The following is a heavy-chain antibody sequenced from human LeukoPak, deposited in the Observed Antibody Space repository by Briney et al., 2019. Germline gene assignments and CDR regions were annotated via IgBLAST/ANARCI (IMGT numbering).Heavy chain of an antibody. J-gene: IGHJ4*02. CDR1: GFTVSSYA. CDR3: TRLAGTTVTTD. D-gene: IGHD4-11*01. CDR2: IRSKANSYAT. V-gene: IGHV3-73*01. Sequence: PGGSLRLSCAASGFTVSSYAMSWVRQAPGKGLEWIGRIRSKANSYATAYAASVKGRFTISRDDSKNTAYLQMNSLKTEDTAVYYCTRLAGTTVTTDWGQGTLVTVSS.